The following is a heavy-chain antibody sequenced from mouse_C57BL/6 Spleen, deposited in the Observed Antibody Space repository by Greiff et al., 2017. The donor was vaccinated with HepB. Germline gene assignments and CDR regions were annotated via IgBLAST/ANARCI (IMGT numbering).Heavy chain of an antibody. D-gene: IGHD1-1*01. CDR3: ARDGRYGEGFDY. Sequence: VQLKESGPELVKPGASVKISCKASGYAFSSSWMNWVKQRPGKGLEWIGRIYPGDGDSNYNGKFKGKATLTADKSSSTAYMQLSSLTSEDSAVYFCARDGRYGEGFDYWGQGTTLTVSS. CDR1: GYAFSSSW. CDR2: IYPGDGDS. J-gene: IGHJ2*01. V-gene: IGHV1-82*01.